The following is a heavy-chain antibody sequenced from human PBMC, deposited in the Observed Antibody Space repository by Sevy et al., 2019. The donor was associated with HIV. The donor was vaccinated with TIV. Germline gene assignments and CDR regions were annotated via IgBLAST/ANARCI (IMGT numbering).Heavy chain of an antibody. V-gene: IGHV3-33*01. CDR3: ARDCSSSSCLWGMDV. D-gene: IGHD2-2*01. J-gene: IGHJ6*02. CDR2: IWYDGSNK. Sequence: GESLKISCAASGFTFSSYGMHWVRQAPGKGLEWVAVIWYDGSNKYYADSVKGRFTISRDNSKNTLYLQMNSLRAEDTAVYYCARDCSSSSCLWGMDVWGQGTTVTVSS. CDR1: GFTFSSYG.